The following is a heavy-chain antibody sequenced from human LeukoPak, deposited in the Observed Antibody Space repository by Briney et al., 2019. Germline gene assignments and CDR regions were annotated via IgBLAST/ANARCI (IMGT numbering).Heavy chain of an antibody. V-gene: IGHV3-33*06. J-gene: IGHJ3*01. CDR2: IWYDGSNK. D-gene: IGHD2-15*01. Sequence: GGSLRLSCAASGIIFSDFGMHWVRQAPGKGLEWMAIIWYDGSNKYYADSVKGRFTISRDNSQNTMYLQMNSLRAEDSAVYYCAKATCSGASCFSNSRDAFDVWGQGTMATVSS. CDR3: AKATCSGASCFSNSRDAFDV. CDR1: GIIFSDFG.